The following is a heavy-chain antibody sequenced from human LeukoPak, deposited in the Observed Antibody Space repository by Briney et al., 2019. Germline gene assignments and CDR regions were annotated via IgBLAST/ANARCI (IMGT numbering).Heavy chain of an antibody. D-gene: IGHD6-13*01. CDR1: GFTLRTYW. Sequence: GGSLRLSCAASGFTLRTYWMSWVRQAPGKGLEWVASIKRDGSEKYYVDSVKGRFTISRDNAKNSLYLEMNSLRAEDTAVYHCVREASGGTKGVSGTFDIWGQGTLVTVSS. CDR3: VREASGGTKGVSGTFDI. V-gene: IGHV3-7*01. CDR2: IKRDGSEK. J-gene: IGHJ3*02.